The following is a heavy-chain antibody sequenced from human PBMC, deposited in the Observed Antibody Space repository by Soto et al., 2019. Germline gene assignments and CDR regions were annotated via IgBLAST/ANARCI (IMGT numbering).Heavy chain of an antibody. V-gene: IGHV3-11*01. CDR1: GLTFSDYY. CDR3: ARDRGGYSGYDYYYMDV. CDR2: ISSSGSTI. D-gene: IGHD5-12*01. Sequence: GGSTRLSCAASGLTFSDYYMSWIRQAPGKGLEWVSYISSSGSTIYYADSVKGRFTTSRDNAKNSLYLQMNSLRAEDTAVYYCARDRGGYSGYDYYYMDVWGKGTTVTVSS. J-gene: IGHJ6*03.